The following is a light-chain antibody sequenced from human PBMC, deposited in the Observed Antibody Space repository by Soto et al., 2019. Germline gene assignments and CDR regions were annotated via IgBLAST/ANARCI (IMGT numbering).Light chain of an antibody. CDR1: QTIMTY. V-gene: IGKV1-39*01. Sequence: DLQMTQSPSSLSASVGDRVTITCRASQTIMTYLNWYQQTPGKAPNVLIYSASRLQIGVPSRFSGSGYGTEFNLTISSLQPEDFVSYFCQQSYTPPWTFGQET. CDR3: QQSYTPPWT. J-gene: IGKJ1*01. CDR2: SAS.